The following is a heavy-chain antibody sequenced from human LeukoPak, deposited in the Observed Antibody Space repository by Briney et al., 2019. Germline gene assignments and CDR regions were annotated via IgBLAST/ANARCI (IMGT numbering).Heavy chain of an antibody. D-gene: IGHD3-10*01. J-gene: IGHJ4*02. CDR1: GFTFSDYA. V-gene: IGHV3-23*01. Sequence: PGGSLRLSCVASGFTFSDYAMNWLRQAPGKGLEWVSRISASGGSTYYTDSVKGRFTISRDSSENTLYLQMNSLRAEDTAVYYCAKASGSGTSYVPFDSWGQGTLVTVSS. CDR3: AKASGSGTSYVPFDS. CDR2: ISASGGST.